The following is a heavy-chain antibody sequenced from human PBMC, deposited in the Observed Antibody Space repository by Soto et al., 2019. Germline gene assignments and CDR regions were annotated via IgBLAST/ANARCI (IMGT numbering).Heavy chain of an antibody. D-gene: IGHD5-12*01. CDR2: IYYSGST. CDR3: ARYSGYEGLRFDP. Sequence: PSETLSLTCPVSGGSISSGDYYWSWIRQPPGKGLEWIGYIYYSGSTYYNPSLKSRVTISVDTSKNQFSLKLSSVTAADTAVYYCARYSGYEGLRFDPWGQGTLVTVSS. CDR1: GGSISSGDYY. J-gene: IGHJ5*02. V-gene: IGHV4-30-4*01.